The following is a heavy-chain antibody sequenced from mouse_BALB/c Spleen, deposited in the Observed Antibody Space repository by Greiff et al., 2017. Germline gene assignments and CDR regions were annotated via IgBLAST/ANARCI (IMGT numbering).Heavy chain of an antibody. CDR1: GFTFSSYG. V-gene: IGHV5-6*01. CDR2: ISSGGSYT. Sequence: DVQLQESGGDLVKPGGSLKLSCAASGFTFSSYGMSWVRQTPDKRLEWVATISSGGSYTYYPDSVKGRFTISIDNAKNTRYLQMSSLKSEDTAMYYCARKERRDGFAYWGQGTLVTVSA. CDR3: ARKERRDGFAY. J-gene: IGHJ3*01.